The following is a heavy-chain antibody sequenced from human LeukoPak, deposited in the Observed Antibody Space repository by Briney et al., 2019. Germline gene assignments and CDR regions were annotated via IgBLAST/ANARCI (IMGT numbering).Heavy chain of an antibody. CDR1: GGTFSSYA. V-gene: IGHV1-69*04. Sequence: ASVKVSCKASGGTFSSYAISWVRQAPGQGLEWMGRIIPILGIANYAQKFQGRVTITADKSTSTAYMELSSLRSEDTAVYYSARSIAVAGGWFDPWGQGTLVTVSS. CDR2: IIPILGIA. D-gene: IGHD6-19*01. J-gene: IGHJ5*02. CDR3: ARSIAVAGGWFDP.